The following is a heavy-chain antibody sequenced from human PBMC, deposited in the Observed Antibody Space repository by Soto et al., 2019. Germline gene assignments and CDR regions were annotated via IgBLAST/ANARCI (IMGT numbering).Heavy chain of an antibody. CDR3: ARLTMVRGVMAYYYYYMDV. Sequence: QLQLQESGPGLVKPSETLSLTCTVSGGSISSSSYYWGWIRQPPGKGLEWIGSIYYSGSTYYNPSLKSHVTISVDTSKNQFSLKLSSVTAADTAVYYCARLTMVRGVMAYYYYYMDVWGKGTTVTVSS. V-gene: IGHV4-39*01. CDR2: IYYSGST. D-gene: IGHD3-10*01. CDR1: GGSISSSSYY. J-gene: IGHJ6*03.